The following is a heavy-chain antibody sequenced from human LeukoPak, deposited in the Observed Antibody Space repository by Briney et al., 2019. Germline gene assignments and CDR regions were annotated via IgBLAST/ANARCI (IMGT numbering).Heavy chain of an antibody. CDR3: ARAGEDIVVVPAAEYYFDY. CDR2: INAGNGNT. CDR1: GYTFTSYA. J-gene: IGHJ4*02. Sequence: ASVKVSCTASGYTFTSYAMHWVRQAPGQRLEWMGWINAGNGNTKYSQKFQGRVTITRDTSASTAYMELSSLRSEDTAVYYCARAGEDIVVVPAAEYYFDYWGQETLVTVSS. D-gene: IGHD2-2*01. V-gene: IGHV1-3*01.